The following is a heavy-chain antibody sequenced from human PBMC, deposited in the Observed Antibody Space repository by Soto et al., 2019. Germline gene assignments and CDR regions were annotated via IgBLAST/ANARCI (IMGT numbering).Heavy chain of an antibody. CDR2: INAYNGNT. J-gene: IGHJ5*02. D-gene: IGHD6-19*01. V-gene: IGHV1-3*01. CDR1: GNTVPNYA. CDR3: ARDPSSGWYWFDP. Sequence: ASVKVSCKASGNTVPNYAIHWVRQAPGQRLEWMGWINAYNGNTYYSEHFQGRVTITTDTSTGTAYMQLRSLTSEDTAVYYCARDPSSGWYWFDPWGQGTLVTVSS.